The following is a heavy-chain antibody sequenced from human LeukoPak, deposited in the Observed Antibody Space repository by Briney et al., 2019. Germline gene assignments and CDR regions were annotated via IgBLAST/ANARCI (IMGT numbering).Heavy chain of an antibody. Sequence: SETLSLTCTVSGGSISSHYWSWIRQPPGKGLEWIGYIYYSGNTHYNPSLKSRVTISVDTSKNQFSLKLSSVTAADTAVYYCARGIPVSFFDFWGQGTLVTVSS. J-gene: IGHJ4*02. V-gene: IGHV4-59*11. CDR2: IYYSGNT. CDR1: GGSISSHY. CDR3: ARGIPVSFFDF.